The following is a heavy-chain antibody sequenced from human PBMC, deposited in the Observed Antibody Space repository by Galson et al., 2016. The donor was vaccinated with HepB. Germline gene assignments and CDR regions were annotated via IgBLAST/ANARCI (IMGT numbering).Heavy chain of an antibody. V-gene: IGHV3-53*01. CDR1: GFTVSNNY. J-gene: IGHJ4*02. Sequence: SLRLSCAGTGFTVSNNYMSWVRQAPGKGLQWVSLIYSGGDTDYADSVKGRFTISRDSSKNTVYLQMNSLRDEDTAGYYCAGGPMRGGWGQGTLVTVSS. D-gene: IGHD3-16*01. CDR3: AGGPMRGG. CDR2: IYSGGDT.